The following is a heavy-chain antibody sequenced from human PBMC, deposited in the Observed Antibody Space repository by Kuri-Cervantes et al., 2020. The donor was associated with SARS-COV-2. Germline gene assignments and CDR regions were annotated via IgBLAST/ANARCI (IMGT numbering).Heavy chain of an antibody. D-gene: IGHD2-2*01. J-gene: IGHJ6*02. Sequence: SETLSLTCAVFGASLNTYSWSWIRQPPGKGLEWIGEINHSGGTEYKPSLKGRVSISVDASKNQISLKLTSVTAADAAVYYCARGHIGVVPSPILGLGPHYYYYHMDIWGQGTTVTVSS. CDR1: GASLNTYS. V-gene: IGHV4-34*01. CDR3: ARGHIGVVPSPILGLGPHYYYYHMDI. CDR2: INHSGGT.